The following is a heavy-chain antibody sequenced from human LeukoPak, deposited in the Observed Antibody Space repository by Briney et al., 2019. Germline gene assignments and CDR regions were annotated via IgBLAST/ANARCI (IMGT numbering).Heavy chain of an antibody. J-gene: IGHJ6*02. CDR1: GYTFTSYY. V-gene: IGHV1-46*01. CDR3: AREFYGSNSFHYGMDV. Sequence: ASVKVSCKASGYTFTSYYMHWVRQAPGQGLEWMGIINPSGGSTSYAQKFQGRVTMTRDTSTSTVYMELSSLRSEDTAVYYCAREFYGSNSFHYGMDVWGQGTTVTVSS. CDR2: INPSGGST. D-gene: IGHD4-23*01.